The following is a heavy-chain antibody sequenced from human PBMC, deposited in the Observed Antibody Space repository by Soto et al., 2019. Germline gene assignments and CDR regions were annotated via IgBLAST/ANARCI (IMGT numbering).Heavy chain of an antibody. CDR1: GFTVSSNY. CDR3: ARDRGPSYYFDD. J-gene: IGHJ4*02. Sequence: PGGSLRLSCAASGFTVSSNYMSWVRQAPGKGLECVSVIYSGGSTYYADSVKGRFTISRDNSKNTLYLQMNSLTAADTAVYYCARDRGPSYYFDDWGQGTLVTVSS. D-gene: IGHD3-10*01. V-gene: IGHV3-66*01. CDR2: IYSGGST.